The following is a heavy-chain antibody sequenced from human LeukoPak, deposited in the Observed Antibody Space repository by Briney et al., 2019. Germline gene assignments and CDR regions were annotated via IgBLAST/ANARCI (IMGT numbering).Heavy chain of an antibody. V-gene: IGHV3-7*01. CDR2: IKEDGSEK. D-gene: IGHD3-3*01. Sequence: GGSLRLSCAVSGFTFDHYWMTWVRQAPGKGPEWVANIKEDGSEKNYVDSVKGRFTISRDNAKNSLSLQVNSLRAEDTAVYYCARSRSGFYEDYWGQGTLVTVSS. J-gene: IGHJ4*02. CDR1: GFTFDHYW. CDR3: ARSRSGFYEDY.